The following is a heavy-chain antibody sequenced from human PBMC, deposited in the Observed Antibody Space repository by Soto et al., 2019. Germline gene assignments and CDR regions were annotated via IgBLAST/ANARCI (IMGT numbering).Heavy chain of an antibody. CDR3: ARDHLILPAHDFFYGSDV. V-gene: IGHV3-7*03. D-gene: IGHD2-21*02. J-gene: IGHJ6*02. CDR2: IPQDGVDG. Sequence: GGSLRLSCEVSGFTFSMYSMSWVRQSPGKGLEWVAKIPQDGVDGHYADSVKGRFTISRDNGRNSLYLQLNNLRAEDTAVYYCARDHLILPAHDFFYGSDVWGRGATVTVSS. CDR1: GFTFSMYS.